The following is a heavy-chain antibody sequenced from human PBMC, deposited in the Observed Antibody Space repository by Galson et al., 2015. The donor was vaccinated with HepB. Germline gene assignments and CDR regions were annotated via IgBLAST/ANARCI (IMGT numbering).Heavy chain of an antibody. V-gene: IGHV3-23*01. J-gene: IGHJ2*01. D-gene: IGHD2-2*01. CDR1: GFTFSSYA. CDR2: ISGSGGST. Sequence: SLRLSCAASGFTFSSYAMSWVRQAPGKGLEWVSAISGSGGSTYYADSVKGRFTISRDNSKNTLYLQMNSLRAEDTAVYYCAKVFAPLCSSTSCAFRYFDLWGRGTLVTVSS. CDR3: AKVFAPLCSSTSCAFRYFDL.